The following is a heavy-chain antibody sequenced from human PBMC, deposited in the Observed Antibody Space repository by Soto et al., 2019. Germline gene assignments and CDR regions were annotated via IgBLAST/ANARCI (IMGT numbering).Heavy chain of an antibody. V-gene: IGHV3-74*01. Sequence: EVQLVESGGGLVQPGGSLRLSCAASGFTFSSYWMHWVRQAPGKGLVWVSRINSDGSRTSYADSVKGRFTISRDNAKNTLYLQMNSLRDEDTAVYYCARDRLQGYYGMDVWGQGTTVTVSS. D-gene: IGHD6-25*01. CDR2: INSDGSRT. CDR1: GFTFSSYW. CDR3: ARDRLQGYYGMDV. J-gene: IGHJ6*02.